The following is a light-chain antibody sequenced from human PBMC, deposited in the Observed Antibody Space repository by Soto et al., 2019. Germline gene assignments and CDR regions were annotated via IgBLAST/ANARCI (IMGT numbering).Light chain of an antibody. Sequence: QSVLTQPPSASGTPGRRVTISCSGSSSNIGSNIVNWYQQLPGTAPKLLIYSNDQRPSGVPDRFSGSKSGTSASLAISGLQSEDEADYYCAAWDDSLNGPVFGGGTQLTVL. CDR2: SND. V-gene: IGLV1-44*01. CDR3: AAWDDSLNGPV. J-gene: IGLJ2*01. CDR1: SSNIGSNI.